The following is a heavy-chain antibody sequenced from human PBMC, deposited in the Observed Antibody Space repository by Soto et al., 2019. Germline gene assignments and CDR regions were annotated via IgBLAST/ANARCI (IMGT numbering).Heavy chain of an antibody. D-gene: IGHD1-7*01. CDR1: GYTFSSYG. V-gene: IGHV1-18*01. CDR2: ISAYNGNT. J-gene: IGHJ5*02. Sequence: QVQLVQSGAEVKKPGASVKVSCKASGYTFSSYGISWVRQAPGQGLEWMGRISAYNGNTNYAQKLQGRVTMTTDTSTSTAYMKLRSLRSDDTAVYYCARDRGYNWNYGWFDPWGQGTLVTVSS. CDR3: ARDRGYNWNYGWFDP.